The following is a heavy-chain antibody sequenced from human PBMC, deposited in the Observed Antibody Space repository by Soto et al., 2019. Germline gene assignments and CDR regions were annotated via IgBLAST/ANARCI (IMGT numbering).Heavy chain of an antibody. V-gene: IGHV4-34*01. CDR3: ARLTMYGSSYNGLDV. CDR1: GAAFSDYS. D-gene: IGHD2-2*02. J-gene: IGHJ3*01. Sequence: QVQLQQRGAEVLKPSETLSLTCVVSGAAFSDYSWGWIRQTPGKGLERIGEIDHSGRSSYSPSFKTRAVITIDTAKNYLNLYLMFVTAADTAVDYCARLTMYGSSYNGLDVWGQGALATVAS. CDR2: IDHSGRS.